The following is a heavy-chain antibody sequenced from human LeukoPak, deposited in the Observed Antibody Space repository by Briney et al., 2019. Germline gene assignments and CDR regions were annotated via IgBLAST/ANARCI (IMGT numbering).Heavy chain of an antibody. D-gene: IGHD3-22*01. V-gene: IGHV1-2*02. CDR2: INPNSGGT. Sequence: GASVKVSCKASGYTFTAYYMHWVRPAPGQGLEWMGWINPNSGGTNYAQKFQGRVTMTRDTSISTAYMELSRLSSDDTAVYFCAREKSYYFDSSAYSNTFDYWGQATLATVSS. CDR3: AREKSYYFDSSAYSNTFDY. J-gene: IGHJ4*02. CDR1: GYTFTAYY.